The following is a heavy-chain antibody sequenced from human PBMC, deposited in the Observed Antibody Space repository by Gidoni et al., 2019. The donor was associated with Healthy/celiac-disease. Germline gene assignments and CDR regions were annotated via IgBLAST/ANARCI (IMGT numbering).Heavy chain of an antibody. CDR1: GYSLSSGYY. J-gene: IGHJ3*02. CDR3: ARDDWELLGRDYAFDI. Sequence: QVQPQESGPGLVQPSETLSLTRAVSGYSLSSGYYWGWIRQPPGKGLEGIGSIYHSGSTHYNPSLKSRVTISVDTSKNQFSLKLSSVTAADTAVYYCARDDWELLGRDYAFDIWGQGTMVTVSS. D-gene: IGHD1-26*01. V-gene: IGHV4-38-2*02. CDR2: IYHSGST.